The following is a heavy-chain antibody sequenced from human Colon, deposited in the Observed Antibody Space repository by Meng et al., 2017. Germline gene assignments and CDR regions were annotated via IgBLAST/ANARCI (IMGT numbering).Heavy chain of an antibody. CDR3: ARVRRSGDDFDY. J-gene: IGHJ4*02. D-gene: IGHD1-26*01. Sequence: QVQLQESGPGLVKPSQTLSPTCTVVGGSISTGGYYWSWIRQLPGKGLEWIGYIYYSGSTYYNPSLRSLVSISVDTSKNQFSLRLTSVTAADTAVYYCARVRRSGDDFDYWGQGTLVTVSS. CDR1: GGSISTGGYY. V-gene: IGHV4-31*01. CDR2: IYYSGST.